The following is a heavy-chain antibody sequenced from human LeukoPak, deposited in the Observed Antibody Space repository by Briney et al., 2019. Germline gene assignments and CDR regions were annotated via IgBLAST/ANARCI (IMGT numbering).Heavy chain of an antibody. CDR2: ISGSGGST. Sequence: GGSLRLSCAASGFTFSSYAMSWVRQAPGKGLEWVSAISGSGGSTYYADSVKGRFTISRDNSKNTLYLQMNSLRAEDTAVYYCATEFPNYYDSSGYTDYWGQGTLVTVSS. D-gene: IGHD3-22*01. V-gene: IGHV3-23*01. J-gene: IGHJ4*02. CDR1: GFTFSSYA. CDR3: ATEFPNYYDSSGYTDY.